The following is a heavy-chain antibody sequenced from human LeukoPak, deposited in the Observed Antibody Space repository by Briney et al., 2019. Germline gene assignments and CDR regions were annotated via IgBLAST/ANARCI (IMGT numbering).Heavy chain of an antibody. CDR2: INHSGSI. D-gene: IGHD3-22*01. CDR3: ARRAYDSSGYYRYYYYYMDV. V-gene: IGHV4-34*01. J-gene: IGHJ6*03. Sequence: SETLSLTCAVYGGSFSGYYWSWIRQPPGKGLEWIGEINHSGSINYNPSLKSRVTVSVDTSKDQFSLKLSSVTAADTAVYYCARRAYDSSGYYRYYYYYMDVWGKGTTVTISS. CDR1: GGSFSGYY.